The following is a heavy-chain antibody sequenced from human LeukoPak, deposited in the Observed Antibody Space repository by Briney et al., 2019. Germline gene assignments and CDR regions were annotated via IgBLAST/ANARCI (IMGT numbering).Heavy chain of an antibody. J-gene: IGHJ4*02. D-gene: IGHD2-2*01. V-gene: IGHV1-18*01. Sequence: GASVKVSCKASGYTFTSYGISWVRQAPGQGLEWMGWISAYNCNTNYAQKLQGRVTMNTDTSTSTAYMELRSLRSDDTAVYYCARDNVVVPAAMPFDYWGQGTLVTVSS. CDR3: ARDNVVVPAAMPFDY. CDR2: ISAYNCNT. CDR1: GYTFTSYG.